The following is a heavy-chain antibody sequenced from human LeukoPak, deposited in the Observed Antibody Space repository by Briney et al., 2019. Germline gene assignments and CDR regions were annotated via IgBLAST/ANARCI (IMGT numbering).Heavy chain of an antibody. Sequence: GGSLRLSCAASGFTFSSYGMHWVRQAPGKGLEWVAVISYDGSNKYHADSVKGRFTISRDNSKNTLYLQMNSLRAEDTAVYYCARLFRVVVPAANTHFDYWGQGTLVTVSS. CDR3: ARLFRVVVPAANTHFDY. CDR2: ISYDGSNK. J-gene: IGHJ4*02. CDR1: GFTFSSYG. V-gene: IGHV3-30*03. D-gene: IGHD2-2*01.